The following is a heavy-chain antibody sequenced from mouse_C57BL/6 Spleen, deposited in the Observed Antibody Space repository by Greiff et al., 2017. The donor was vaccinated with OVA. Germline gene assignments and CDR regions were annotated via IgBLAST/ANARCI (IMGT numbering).Heavy chain of an antibody. Sequence: VQLKQSGPGLVAPSQSLSITCTVSGFSLTSYGVHWVRQPPGKGLEWLVVIWSDGSTTYNSALKSRLSISKDNSKSQVFLKMNSLQTDDTAMYYCARQGNTVVAREDYAMDYWGQGTSVTVSS. CDR1: GFSLTSYG. V-gene: IGHV2-6-1*01. J-gene: IGHJ4*01. D-gene: IGHD1-1*01. CDR2: IWSDGST. CDR3: ARQGNTVVAREDYAMDY.